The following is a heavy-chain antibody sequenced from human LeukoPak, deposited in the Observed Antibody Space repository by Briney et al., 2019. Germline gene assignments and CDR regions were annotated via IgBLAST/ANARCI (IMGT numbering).Heavy chain of an antibody. D-gene: IGHD3-9*01. Sequence: PSETLSLTCTVSGGSISSYYWSWIRQPPGKGLEWIGYIYYSGSTNYNPSLKSRVTISVDTSKNQFSLKLSSVTAADTAVYYCAKADILTGYYWGINWFDPWGQGTLVTVSS. CDR3: AKADILTGYYWGINWFDP. V-gene: IGHV4-59*01. J-gene: IGHJ5*02. CDR1: GGSISSYY. CDR2: IYYSGST.